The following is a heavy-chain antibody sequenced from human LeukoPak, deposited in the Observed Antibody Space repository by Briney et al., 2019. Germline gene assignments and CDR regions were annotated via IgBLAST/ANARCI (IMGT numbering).Heavy chain of an antibody. CDR2: IKQDRSEK. J-gene: IGHJ3*02. CDR1: GFTFTNYW. V-gene: IGHV3-7*01. CDR3: ARSRGYIVPGAFDI. D-gene: IGHD3-10*01. Sequence: TGGSLRLSCAASGFTFTNYWMSWVRQAPGKGLELVANIKQDRSEKYYVDSVKGRFTISRDNAKNSLYLQMNSLRAEDTAVYYCARSRGYIVPGAFDIWGQGTMVTVSS.